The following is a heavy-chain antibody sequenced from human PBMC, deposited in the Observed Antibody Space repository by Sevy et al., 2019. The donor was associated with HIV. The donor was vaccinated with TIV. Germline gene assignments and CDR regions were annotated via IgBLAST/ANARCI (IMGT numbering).Heavy chain of an antibody. Sequence: GGCLRLSCAASGFTFSVYWMHWVRQAPGKGPVWVARIYGDGSGTNYADSVKGRFTISRDNSKNTLYLQMNGLRAEDTAVYYCARTLAGAVDIWGQGTMVTVSS. CDR3: ARTLAGAVDI. V-gene: IGHV3-74*01. CDR1: GFTFSVYW. CDR2: IYGDGSGT. J-gene: IGHJ3*02.